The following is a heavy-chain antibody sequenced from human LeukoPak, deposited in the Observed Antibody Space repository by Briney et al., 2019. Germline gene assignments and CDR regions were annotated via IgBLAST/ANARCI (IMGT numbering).Heavy chain of an antibody. Sequence: SETLSLTCTVSGGSISSSTYNWGWIRQPPGKGLEWIGEINHSGSTNYNPSLKSRVTISVDTSKNQFSLKLSSVTAADTAVYYCARNVVVVAAHFDYWGQGTLVTVSS. J-gene: IGHJ4*02. CDR2: INHSGST. D-gene: IGHD2-15*01. CDR3: ARNVVVVAAHFDY. V-gene: IGHV4-39*07. CDR1: GGSISSSTYN.